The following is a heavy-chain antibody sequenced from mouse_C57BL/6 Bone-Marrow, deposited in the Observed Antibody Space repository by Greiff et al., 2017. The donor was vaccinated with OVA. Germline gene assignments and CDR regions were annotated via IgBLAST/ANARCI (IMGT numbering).Heavy chain of an antibody. D-gene: IGHD2-4*01. CDR2: IYPGDGDT. V-gene: IGHV1-82*01. Sequence: VKLMESGPELVKPGASVKISCKASGYAFSSSWMNWVKQRPGKGLEWIGRIYPGDGDTNYNGKFKGKATLTADKSSSTAYMQLSSLTSEDSAVYFCARGGIYYDYDRFAYWGQGTLVTVSA. CDR3: ARGGIYYDYDRFAY. J-gene: IGHJ3*01. CDR1: GYAFSSSW.